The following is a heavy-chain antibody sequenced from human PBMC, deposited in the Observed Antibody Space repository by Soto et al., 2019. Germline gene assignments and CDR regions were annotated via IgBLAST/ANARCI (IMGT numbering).Heavy chain of an antibody. CDR2: ISHSGSII. Sequence: QVQLVESGGGLVKPGGSLRLSCAASGLNFSDHYVSWIRQAPGKGLEWVSYISHSGSIIYYAASVQGRFTFSRDNAKNSLYLQMNSLRAEDTAVYYCASSEGDAFDYWGQGAQVIVSS. CDR3: ASSEGDAFDY. J-gene: IGHJ4*02. V-gene: IGHV3-11*01. CDR1: GLNFSDHY. D-gene: IGHD2-21*02.